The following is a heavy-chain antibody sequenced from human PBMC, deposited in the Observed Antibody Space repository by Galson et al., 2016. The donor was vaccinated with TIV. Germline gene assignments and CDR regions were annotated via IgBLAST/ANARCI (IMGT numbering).Heavy chain of an antibody. V-gene: IGHV3-23*01. J-gene: IGHJ6*02. CDR1: GFTFSSYA. CDR3: VKFPSSGFTYYYAMDV. D-gene: IGHD6-19*01. Sequence: SLRLSCAASGFTFSSYAMTWVRQAPGKGLEWVTAISGGGGNIYYADSVKGRFTISRDNSKNTLYMQMNSLRAEDTAVYYCVKFPSSGFTYYYAMDVWGQGTTVTVSS. CDR2: ISGGGGNI.